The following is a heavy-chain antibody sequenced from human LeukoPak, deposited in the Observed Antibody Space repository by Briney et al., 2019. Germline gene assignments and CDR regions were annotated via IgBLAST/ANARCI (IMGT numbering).Heavy chain of an antibody. CDR1: GGSIRSTDYY. Sequence: SETLSLTCTVSGGSIRSTDYYWGWVRQPPGKGLEWIGSIYYSGSTYYNPSLKSRVTISVDTSKNQFSLKLSSVTAADTAVYYCARTLYDILTASYFGSSQLFDTWGQGTLVTASS. CDR3: ARTLYDILTASYFGSSQLFDT. V-gene: IGHV4-39*01. CDR2: IYYSGST. J-gene: IGHJ4*02. D-gene: IGHD3-9*01.